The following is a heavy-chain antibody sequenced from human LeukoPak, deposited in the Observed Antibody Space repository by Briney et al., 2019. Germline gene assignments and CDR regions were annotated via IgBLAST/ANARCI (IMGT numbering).Heavy chain of an antibody. J-gene: IGHJ4*02. V-gene: IGHV3-23*01. D-gene: IGHD3-22*01. CDR2: ISGSGDNA. Sequence: GGSLRLSCAASEFTFSSYAMTWVRQAPGKGLEWVSGISGSGDNAYYADSVKGRFTISRDNAKNSLYLQMNSLRAEDTAVYYCARGTGYDSSENGYYFDYWGQGTLVTVSS. CDR3: ARGTGYDSSENGYYFDY. CDR1: EFTFSSYA.